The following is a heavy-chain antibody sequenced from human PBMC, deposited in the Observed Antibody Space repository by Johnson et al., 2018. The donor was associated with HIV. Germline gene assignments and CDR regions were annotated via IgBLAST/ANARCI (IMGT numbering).Heavy chain of an antibody. D-gene: IGHD3-22*01. CDR2: IYGGGNT. Sequence: MLLVESGGDLVQPGGSLRLSCAASGFTVSRNYMTWVRQAPGKGLEWVSVIYGGGNTYYADSVKGRFTISRDNSQNTLYLQMNSLRAEDTAVYYCARDRRYYDRSGYYHDAFDIWGQGTMVTVSS. J-gene: IGHJ3*02. V-gene: IGHV3-66*01. CDR1: GFTVSRNY. CDR3: ARDRRYYDRSGYYHDAFDI.